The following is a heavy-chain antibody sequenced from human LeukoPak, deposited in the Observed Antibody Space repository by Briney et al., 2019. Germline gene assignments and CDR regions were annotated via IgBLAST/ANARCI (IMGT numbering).Heavy chain of an antibody. CDR3: AKDLGYGSGSYLDP. CDR1: GFTFPGYD. J-gene: IGHJ5*02. V-gene: IGHV3-30*18. Sequence: GESLRLSCAASGFTFPGYDMYWVRQAPGKGLEWVAVISSDGSNKYYVDSGKGRFTISRDNSKNTLYLQMNSLRPEDTALYYCAKDLGYGSGSYLDPWGQGTLVTVSS. D-gene: IGHD3-10*01. CDR2: ISSDGSNK.